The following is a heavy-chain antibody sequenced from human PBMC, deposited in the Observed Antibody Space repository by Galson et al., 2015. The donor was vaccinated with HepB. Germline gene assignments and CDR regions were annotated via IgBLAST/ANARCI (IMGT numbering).Heavy chain of an antibody. Sequence: SVKVSCKASGGTFSSYAISWVRQAPEQGLEWMGRIIPILGIANYAQKFQGRVTITADKSTSTAYMELSSLRSEDTAVYYCARAKRISSSYESYFDYWGQGTLVTVSS. CDR3: ARAKRISSSYESYFDY. V-gene: IGHV1-69*10. CDR2: IIPILGIA. CDR1: GGTFSSYA. D-gene: IGHD6-6*01. J-gene: IGHJ4*02.